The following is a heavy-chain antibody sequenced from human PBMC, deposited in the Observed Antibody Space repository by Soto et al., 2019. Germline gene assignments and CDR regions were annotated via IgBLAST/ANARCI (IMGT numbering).Heavy chain of an antibody. J-gene: IGHJ6*02. CDR1: GFTFTSSA. D-gene: IGHD6-6*01. CDR2: IVVGSGNT. CDR3: AAAVSSSSDLLSYSSGMDV. V-gene: IGHV1-58*01. Sequence: GASVKVSCKASGFTFTSSAVQWVRQARGQRLEWIGWIVVGSGNTNYAQKFQERVTITRDMSTSTAYMELSSLRSDDTAVYYCAAAVSSSSDLLSYSSGMDVCGQGTTVTAP.